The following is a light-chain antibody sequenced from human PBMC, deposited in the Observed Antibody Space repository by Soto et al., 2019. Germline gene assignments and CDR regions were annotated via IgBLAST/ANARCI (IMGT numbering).Light chain of an antibody. CDR2: GAS. Sequence: EVVMTQSPATVSVSPGEGVTLSCRASQTISNDLAWYQQKPGQAPRLLIYGASTRATGVPARFSGGGSGTEFTLTLSSLQSEDFAFYYCQQNNKWPPVTFGRGTKVEIK. J-gene: IGKJ4*01. CDR3: QQNNKWPPVT. V-gene: IGKV3-15*01. CDR1: QTISND.